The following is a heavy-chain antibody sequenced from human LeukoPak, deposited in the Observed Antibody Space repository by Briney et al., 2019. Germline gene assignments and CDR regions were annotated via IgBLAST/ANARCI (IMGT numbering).Heavy chain of an antibody. D-gene: IGHD4-17*01. J-gene: IGHJ4*02. CDR1: GGTFSSYA. V-gene: IGHV1-46*01. CDR3: ARSGAPRNNFGDYRGDY. CDR2: INPSGGST. Sequence: VASVKVSCKASGGTFSSYAISWVRQAPGQGLEWMGIINPSGGSTTYAQKFQGRVTMTRDTPTSTVYMELSSLRSEDTAVYYCARSGAPRNNFGDYRGDYWGQGTLVTVSS.